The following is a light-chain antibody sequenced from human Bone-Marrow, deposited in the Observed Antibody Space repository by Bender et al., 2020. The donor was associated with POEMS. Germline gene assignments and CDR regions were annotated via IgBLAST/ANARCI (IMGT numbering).Light chain of an antibody. Sequence: QSVLTQPPSASGTPGKRVTISCSGSSSNIGTNPVNWYQQLPGTAPKLLIYMDNQRPSGVPDRFSGSKSGTSASLAISGLQSEDEADYYCAAWEDSLNGWVFGGGTKLTVL. CDR3: AAWEDSLNGWV. J-gene: IGLJ3*02. CDR2: MDN. V-gene: IGLV1-44*01. CDR1: SSNIGTNP.